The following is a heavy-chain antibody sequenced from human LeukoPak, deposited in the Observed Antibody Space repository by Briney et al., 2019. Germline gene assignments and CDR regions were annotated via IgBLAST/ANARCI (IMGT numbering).Heavy chain of an antibody. V-gene: IGHV3-48*02. Sequence: GVSLRLSCAASGFDFNKYNMNWVRQAPGKGLEWLSYISSNSATVYYADSVKGRFTISRDNDKNSLYLRVNSLRDEDTAVYYCARDYYGAGSYPFDYWGQGTLVTVSS. D-gene: IGHD3-10*01. CDR3: ARDYYGAGSYPFDY. CDR2: ISSNSATV. J-gene: IGHJ4*02. CDR1: GFDFNKYN.